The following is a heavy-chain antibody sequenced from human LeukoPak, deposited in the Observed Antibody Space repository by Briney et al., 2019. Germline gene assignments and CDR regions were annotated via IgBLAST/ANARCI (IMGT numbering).Heavy chain of an antibody. CDR2: IIPIFGTA. J-gene: IGHJ5*02. V-gene: IGHV1-69*01. CDR1: GGTFSSHA. CDR3: ARDPGRGYSYGSNWFDP. D-gene: IGHD5-18*01. Sequence: SVKVSCKASGGTFSSHAISWVRQAPGQGLEWMGGIIPIFGTANYAQKFQGRVTITADESTSTAYMELSSLRSEDTAVYYCARDPGRGYSYGSNWFDPWGQGTLVTVSS.